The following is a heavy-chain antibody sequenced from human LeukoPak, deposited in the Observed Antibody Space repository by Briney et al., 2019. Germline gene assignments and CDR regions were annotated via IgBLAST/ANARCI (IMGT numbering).Heavy chain of an antibody. D-gene: IGHD3-3*01. CDR1: GFTFTSSA. V-gene: IGHV1-58*02. Sequence: SVKVSRKASGFTFTSSAMQWVRQARGQRLEWIGWIVVGSGNTNYAQKFQERVTITRDMSTSTAYMELSSLRSEDTAVYYCAADFWSGYSTSYYYYGMDVWGQGTTVTVSS. J-gene: IGHJ6*02. CDR2: IVVGSGNT. CDR3: AADFWSGYSTSYYYYGMDV.